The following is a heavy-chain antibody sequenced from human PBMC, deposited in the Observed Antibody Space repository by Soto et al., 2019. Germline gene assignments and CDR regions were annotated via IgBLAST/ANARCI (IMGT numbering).Heavy chain of an antibody. J-gene: IGHJ2*01. CDR1: GGSISSGGYY. CDR3: ARAVYSSSWYRYFDL. Sequence: PSETLSLTCTVSGGSISSGGYYWSWIRQHPGKGLEWIGYIYYSGSTYHNPSLKSRVTISVDTSKNQFSLKLSSVTAADTAVYYCARAVYSSSWYRYFDLWGRGTLVTV. V-gene: IGHV4-31*03. CDR2: IYYSGST. D-gene: IGHD6-13*01.